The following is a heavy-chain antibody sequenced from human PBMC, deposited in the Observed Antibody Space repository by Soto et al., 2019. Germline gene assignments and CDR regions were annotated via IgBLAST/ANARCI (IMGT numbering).Heavy chain of an antibody. J-gene: IGHJ4*02. V-gene: IGHV4-61*08. CDR2: IYYSGNT. CDR1: GGSISSGGYY. Sequence: PSETLSLTCTVSGGSISSGGYYWSWIRQHPGKGLEWIGYIYYSGNTNYNPSLKSRVTISVDTSKNQFSLKLGSVTAADTAVYYCSSVYSGGYSDSWGQGTLVTVSS. CDR3: SSVYSGGYSDS. D-gene: IGHD1-26*01.